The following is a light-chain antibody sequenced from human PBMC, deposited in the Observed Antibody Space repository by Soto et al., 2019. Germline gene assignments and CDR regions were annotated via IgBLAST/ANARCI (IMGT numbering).Light chain of an antibody. J-gene: IGKJ2*01. CDR2: GTS. CDR3: QQYGSSPYT. CDR1: QSISSSY. V-gene: IGKV3-20*01. Sequence: ETVLTQPPGTLSLTPGEKATLSCRANQSISSSYLAWYQQKPGQAPRLLIYGTSNRATGIPDRFSGSGSGTDFTLTISRLEPEDFAVYFCQQYGSSPYTFGQGTKVDIK.